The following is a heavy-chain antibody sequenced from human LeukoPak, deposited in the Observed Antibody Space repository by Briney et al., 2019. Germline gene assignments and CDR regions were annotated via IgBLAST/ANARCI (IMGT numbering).Heavy chain of an antibody. CDR1: GYTFTSYG. CDR2: IAPSSGTT. D-gene: IGHD3-10*01. CDR3: ARASGSSAVPFDY. Sequence: ASVKVSCKASGYTFTSYGISWVRQAPGQGLEWMGVIAPSSGTTSYAQKFQGRVTMTRDTSTSTLYMELSSLTSEDTAVYYCARASGSSAVPFDYWGQGTLVTVSS. V-gene: IGHV1-46*01. J-gene: IGHJ4*02.